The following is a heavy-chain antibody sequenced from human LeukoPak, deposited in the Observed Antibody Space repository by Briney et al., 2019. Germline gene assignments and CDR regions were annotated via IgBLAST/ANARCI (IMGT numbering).Heavy chain of an antibody. CDR2: INHSGST. Sequence: SETPSLTCAVYGGSFSGYYWSWIRQPPGKGLEWIGEINHSGSTNYNPSLKSRVIISVDTSKNQFSLKLSSVTAADTAVYYCARARLYDFWSGYYIPPYYFDYWGQGTLVTVSS. J-gene: IGHJ4*02. D-gene: IGHD3-3*01. CDR3: ARARLYDFWSGYYIPPYYFDY. V-gene: IGHV4-34*01. CDR1: GGSFSGYY.